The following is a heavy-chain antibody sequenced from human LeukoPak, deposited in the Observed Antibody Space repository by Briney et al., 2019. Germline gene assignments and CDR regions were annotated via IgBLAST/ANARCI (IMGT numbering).Heavy chain of an antibody. CDR3: ATVRGGYIYGSNGYFDY. J-gene: IGHJ4*02. CDR2: FDPEDGET. Sequence: GASVKVSCKVSGYTLTELSMHWVRQAPGKGLEWMGGFDPEDGETIYGQKFQGRVTMAEDTSTDTAYMELSSLRSEDTAVYYCATVRGGYIYGSNGYFDYWGQGNLVTVSS. V-gene: IGHV1-24*01. D-gene: IGHD5-18*01. CDR1: GYTLTELS.